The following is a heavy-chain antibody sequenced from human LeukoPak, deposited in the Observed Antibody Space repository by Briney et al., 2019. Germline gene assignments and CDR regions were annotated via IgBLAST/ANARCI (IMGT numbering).Heavy chain of an antibody. Sequence: ASVKVSCKASGGTFSSYGISWVRQAPGQGLEWMGWISAYNGNTNYAQKLQGRVTMTTDTSTSTAYMELRSLRSDDTAVYYCARSDYGDHDHDYWGQGTLVTVSS. CDR1: GGTFSSYG. J-gene: IGHJ4*02. CDR2: ISAYNGNT. D-gene: IGHD4-17*01. V-gene: IGHV1-18*01. CDR3: ARSDYGDHDHDY.